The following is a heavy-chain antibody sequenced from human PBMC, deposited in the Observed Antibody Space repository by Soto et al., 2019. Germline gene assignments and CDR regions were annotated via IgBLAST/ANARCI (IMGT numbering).Heavy chain of an antibody. J-gene: IGHJ4*02. CDR3: ARDLFQGWLRLNSYYFDY. CDR1: RYTFTSYG. CDR2: ISAYNGNT. V-gene: IGHV1-18*04. D-gene: IGHD5-12*01. Sequence: ASVKVSCKASRYTFTSYGMSWGRQAPVQGLEWMGWISAYNGNTNYAQKLQGRFTMTTDTSTSTAYMELRSLRSDDTAVYYCARDLFQGWLRLNSYYFDYWGQGTLVTVSS.